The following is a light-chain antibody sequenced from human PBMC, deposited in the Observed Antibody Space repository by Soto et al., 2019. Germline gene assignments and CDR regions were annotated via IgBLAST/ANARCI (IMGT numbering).Light chain of an antibody. Sequence: QSALTQPRSASGSLGQTVTISCTGTSSDVVGYNYVSWYQQHPGKAPKLMIYEVSKRPSGVPDRFSGSKSGNTASLTVSGLQAEYEADYYCSSYAGSSNLVFGGGTKVTVL. CDR3: SSYAGSSNLV. V-gene: IGLV2-8*01. CDR2: EVS. J-gene: IGLJ2*01. CDR1: SSDVVGYNY.